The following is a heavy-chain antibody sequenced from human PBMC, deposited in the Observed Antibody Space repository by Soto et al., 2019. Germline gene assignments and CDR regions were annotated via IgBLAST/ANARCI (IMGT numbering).Heavy chain of an antibody. Sequence: QVQLVESGGGVVQPGRSLRLSCAASGFTFSSYGMHWVRQAPGKGLEWVAVIWYDGSNKYYADSVKGRFTISRDNSKNTLYLQMNGLRAEATAVYYCARAHDFWIGYSTFVPWGKGTLVTVSS. CDR2: IWYDGSNK. CDR1: GFTFSSYG. CDR3: ARAHDFWIGYSTFVP. D-gene: IGHD3-3*01. J-gene: IGHJ5*02. V-gene: IGHV3-33*01.